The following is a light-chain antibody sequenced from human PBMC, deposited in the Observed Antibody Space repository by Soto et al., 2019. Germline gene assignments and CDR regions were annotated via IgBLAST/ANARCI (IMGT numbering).Light chain of an antibody. V-gene: IGLV1-51*01. CDR2: DDN. J-gene: IGLJ1*01. CDR3: GSWDGSLSGYV. CDR1: SSNIGGNS. Sequence: QSVLTQPPSVSAAPGQKVTISCSGSSSNIGGNSVSWYQQLPGTAPKLLIYDDNKRPSGIPDRFSGSKSGTSATLGITGFQTGVEADYYCGSWDGSLSGYVFGTGTKVTGL.